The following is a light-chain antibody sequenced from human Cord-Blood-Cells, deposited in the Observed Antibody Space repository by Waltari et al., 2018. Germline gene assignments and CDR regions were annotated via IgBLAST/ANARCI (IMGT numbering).Light chain of an antibody. Sequence: DIQMTQSPSSLSASVGDRVTITCRASQSIRRYLNWYQQKPGKAPKLLIYARSRLQGGVPSRFSGSGSGTDFTLTISSLQPEDFATYYCQQSYSTPITFGQGTRLEIK. CDR2: ARS. V-gene: IGKV1-39*01. J-gene: IGKJ5*01. CDR3: QQSYSTPIT. CDR1: QSIRRY.